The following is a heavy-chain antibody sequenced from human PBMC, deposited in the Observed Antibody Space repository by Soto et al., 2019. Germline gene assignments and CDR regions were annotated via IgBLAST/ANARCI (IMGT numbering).Heavy chain of an antibody. CDR1: GYTFTSYY. Sequence: QVQLVQSGAEVKKPGASVKVSCKASGYTFTSYYMHWVRQAPGQGLEWMGIINPSGGSTTYAQKFQCRVTITMDTSTSTVYMELSSLRSEETAVYFCARVGGYSYGCVDYWGQGTLVTVSS. D-gene: IGHD5-18*01. V-gene: IGHV1-46*01. CDR3: ARVGGYSYGCVDY. CDR2: INPSGGST. J-gene: IGHJ4*02.